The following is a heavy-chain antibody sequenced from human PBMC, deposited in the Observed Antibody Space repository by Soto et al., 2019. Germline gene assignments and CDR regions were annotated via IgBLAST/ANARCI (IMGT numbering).Heavy chain of an antibody. CDR1: GGSISSYY. CDR2: IYYSGST. Sequence: PSETLSLTCTVSGGSISSYYWSWIRQPPGKGLEWIGYIYYSGSTNYNPSLKSRITITVDTSKNQFSLKLSSVTAADTAVYYCARLLRGALSDYDFWSGSYYYYYMDVWGKGTTVTVSS. D-gene: IGHD3-3*01. CDR3: ARLLRGALSDYDFWSGSYYYYYMDV. J-gene: IGHJ6*03. V-gene: IGHV4-59*08.